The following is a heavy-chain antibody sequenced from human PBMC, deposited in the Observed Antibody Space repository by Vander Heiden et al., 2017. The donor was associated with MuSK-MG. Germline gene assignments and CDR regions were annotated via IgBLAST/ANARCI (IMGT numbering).Heavy chain of an antibody. CDR3: ARDKYYYDSSGYYIRFDP. Sequence: HVQLVQSGADVKKPGSSVTVSCKASGGPFRSYALSWVRQPPGPGLEWMGGIIPIFGIANDAQKFQGRVTITADRSTRTAYMELSSLRSEDTAVYYCARDKYYYDSSGYYIRFDPWGQGTLVTVSS. D-gene: IGHD3-22*01. J-gene: IGHJ5*02. CDR1: GGPFRSYA. CDR2: IIPIFGIA. V-gene: IGHV1-69*17.